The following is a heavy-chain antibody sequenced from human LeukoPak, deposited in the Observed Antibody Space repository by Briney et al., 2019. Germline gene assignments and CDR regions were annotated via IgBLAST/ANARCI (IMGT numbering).Heavy chain of an antibody. CDR3: ARPSDYGDYIDY. CDR1: GYTFTDYY. Sequence: ASVKVSCKGSGYTFTDYYMHWVRQAPGQGLEWMGGINPNSGATTYAEKFQGRVTLTRDTSISTVYMELYTLRSDDTAVYYCARPSDYGDYIDYWGQGTLVTVSS. D-gene: IGHD4-17*01. J-gene: IGHJ4*02. CDR2: INPNSGAT. V-gene: IGHV1-2*02.